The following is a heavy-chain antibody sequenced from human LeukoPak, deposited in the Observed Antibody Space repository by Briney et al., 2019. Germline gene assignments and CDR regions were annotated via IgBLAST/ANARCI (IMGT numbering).Heavy chain of an antibody. CDR1: GGSISSYY. Sequence: SETLSLTCTVSGGSISSYYWCWIRQPPGKGLEWIGYIQSSGSTNYNPSLKSRVTISVDTSKNQFSLKLTSVTAADTAVYYCARDVFGVTLGRFDPWGQGTLVTVSS. V-gene: IGHV4-59*01. J-gene: IGHJ5*02. CDR3: ARDVFGVTLGRFDP. D-gene: IGHD3-3*01. CDR2: IQSSGST.